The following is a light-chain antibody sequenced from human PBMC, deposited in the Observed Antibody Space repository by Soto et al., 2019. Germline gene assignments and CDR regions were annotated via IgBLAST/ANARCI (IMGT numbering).Light chain of an antibody. CDR1: SSDVGNYKY. J-gene: IGLJ1*01. CDR3: FSYTSSGTYV. CDR2: EVS. Sequence: QSALTQPPSASGSPGQSITISCTGTSSDVGNYKYVSWYQQHPGKAPKLMIYEVSNRPSGVSNRFSGSKSGNTASLTISGLQAEDETDYYCFSYTSSGTYVFGPGTKGTVL. V-gene: IGLV2-14*01.